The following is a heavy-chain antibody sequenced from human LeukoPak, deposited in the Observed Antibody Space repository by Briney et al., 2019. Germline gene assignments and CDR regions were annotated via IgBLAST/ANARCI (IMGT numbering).Heavy chain of an antibody. CDR1: GGTFSSYA. Sequence: ASVKVSCKASGGTFSSYAISWVRQAPGQGLEWMGGIIPIFGTANYAQKFQGRVTITADESTSTAYMELSSLRSEDTAVYYCARWAGEWLRFSYYYYGMDVWGKGTTVTVSS. CDR3: ARWAGEWLRFSYYYYGMDV. V-gene: IGHV1-69*13. J-gene: IGHJ6*04. D-gene: IGHD5-12*01. CDR2: IIPIFGTA.